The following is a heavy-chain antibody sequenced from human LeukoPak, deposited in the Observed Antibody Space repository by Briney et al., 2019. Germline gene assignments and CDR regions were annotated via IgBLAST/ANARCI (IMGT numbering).Heavy chain of an antibody. J-gene: IGHJ4*02. CDR2: IYDGGNT. CDR1: GFIVSSNY. Sequence: GGSLRLSCAASGFIVSSNYMSWVRQAPGKGLECVSVIYDGGNTYYADSVKGRFTISRDNSKNTLYLQVNSLRAEDTAVYYCARGGASELYYFDYWGQGTLVTVSS. D-gene: IGHD2-15*01. V-gene: IGHV3-53*01. CDR3: ARGGASELYYFDY.